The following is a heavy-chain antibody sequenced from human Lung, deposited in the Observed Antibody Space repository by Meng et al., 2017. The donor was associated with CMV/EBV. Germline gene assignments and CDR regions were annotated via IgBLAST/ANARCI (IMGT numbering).Heavy chain of an antibody. D-gene: IGHD3-22*01. CDR3: ARDSIVVPGRIYYYAMDV. J-gene: IGHJ6*02. CDR2: INNDGSST. Sequence: GESLKISCAASGFSFSSYWMRWVRQAPGRGLVWVAHINNDGSSTTYADSVKGRFTISRDNAKNTVFLQMHSLGVEDTAVYYCARDSIVVPGRIYYYAMDVWGHGTTVTVSS. CDR1: GFSFSSYW. V-gene: IGHV3-74*01.